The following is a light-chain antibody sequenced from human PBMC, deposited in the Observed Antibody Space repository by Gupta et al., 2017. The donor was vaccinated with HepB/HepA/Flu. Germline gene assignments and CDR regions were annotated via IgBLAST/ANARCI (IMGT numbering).Light chain of an antibody. V-gene: IGKV3-11*01. J-gene: IGKJ3*01. CDR2: DAS. Sequence: LALTPSSATLPLSPGERATLSGMATQSVCTYLAWYQHKPGSARRLLIYDASNRATGIPARFSGSGSGTDFTLTISSLDPEDFEVYYCQQRSDWPRFTFGPGTRVDIK. CDR1: QSVCTY. CDR3: QQRSDWPRFT.